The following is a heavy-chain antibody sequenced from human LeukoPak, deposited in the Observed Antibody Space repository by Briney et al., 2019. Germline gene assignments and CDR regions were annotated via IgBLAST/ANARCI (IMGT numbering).Heavy chain of an antibody. Sequence: GGSLRLSCAGSGFSISTYAMSWVRQAPGKGLEWVSGISGGGGDNTYYADSVKGRFTISRDNSKNTLHLQMSSLRAEDTAVYYCAKDSSTVVVPGARPDYWGQGTLVTVSS. CDR1: GFSISTYA. D-gene: IGHD2-2*01. J-gene: IGHJ4*02. CDR2: ISGGGGDNT. V-gene: IGHV3-23*01. CDR3: AKDSSTVVVPGARPDY.